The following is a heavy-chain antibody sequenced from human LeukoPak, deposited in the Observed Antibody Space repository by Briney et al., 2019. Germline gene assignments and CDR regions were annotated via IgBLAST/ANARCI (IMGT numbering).Heavy chain of an antibody. J-gene: IGHJ4*02. CDR2: IRSKANSYAT. CDR1: GFTFSGSA. V-gene: IGHV3-73*01. Sequence: GGSLKLSCAASGFTFSGSAMHWVRQASGKGLEWVGPIRSKANSYATAYAASVKGRFTISRDDSKNTAYLQMNSLKTEDTAVYYCTRRSGSYYNDFDYWGQGTLVTVSS. D-gene: IGHD3-10*01. CDR3: TRRSGSYYNDFDY.